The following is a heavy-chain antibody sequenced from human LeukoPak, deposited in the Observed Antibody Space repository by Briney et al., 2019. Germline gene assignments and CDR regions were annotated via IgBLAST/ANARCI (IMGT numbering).Heavy chain of an antibody. CDR2: INHSGST. CDR1: GGSFSGYY. D-gene: IGHD4-23*01. CDR3: ARVGYGGTHDY. V-gene: IGHV4-34*01. J-gene: IGHJ4*02. Sequence: SETLSLTCAVYGGSFSGYYWSWIRQPPGKGLEWIGEINHSGSTNYSPSLKSRVTISVDTSKNQFSLKLSSVTAADTAVYYCARVGYGGTHDYWGQGTLVTVS.